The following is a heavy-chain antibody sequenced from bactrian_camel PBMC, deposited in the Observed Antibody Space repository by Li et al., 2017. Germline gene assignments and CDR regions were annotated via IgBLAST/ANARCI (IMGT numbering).Heavy chain of an antibody. V-gene: IGHV3S40*01. J-gene: IGHJ6*01. D-gene: IGHD2*01. CDR1: GLTFSSYA. CDR3: VRDGVDFRVVVTGTTFGY. CDR2: ITASGAMT. Sequence: VQLVESGGGLVQPGGSLRLSCATSGLTFSSYAMSWIRQAPGKGLEWMSMITASGAMTYYADSVKGRFTISRDNAKNTVYLQMNSLKPEDTAVYYCVRDGVDFRVVVTGTTFGYWGQGTQVTVS.